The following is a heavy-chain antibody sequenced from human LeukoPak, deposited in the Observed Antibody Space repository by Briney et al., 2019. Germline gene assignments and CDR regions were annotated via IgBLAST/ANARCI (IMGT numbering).Heavy chain of an antibody. Sequence: SETLTLTCAVYGGTLCGSWWSWIRQPPGKGLEWIGEINQSGSTNYNPSLKSRVTISVDTSKNQFSLKPSSVTAADTAVYYCARVVGSRHTHLWVGTLYYWGQGKLVTVSS. J-gene: IGHJ4*02. CDR3: ARVVGSRHTHLWVGTLYY. V-gene: IGHV4-34*01. D-gene: IGHD2-21*02. CDR1: GGTLCGSW. CDR2: INQSGST.